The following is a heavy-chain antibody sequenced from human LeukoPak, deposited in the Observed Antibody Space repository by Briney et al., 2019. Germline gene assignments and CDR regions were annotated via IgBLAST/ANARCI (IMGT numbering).Heavy chain of an antibody. CDR2: IYPGDSDT. CDR1: GYSFTSYW. Sequence: GECLKISCKGSGYSFTSYWIGWVRPMPGKGLEWMGIIYPGDSDTRYSPSLQGQVTISADKSISTAYLQWSSLKASDTAMYYCARQDGMASYYFDYWGQGTLVTVSS. CDR3: ARQDGMASYYFDY. D-gene: IGHD1-14*01. J-gene: IGHJ4*02. V-gene: IGHV5-51*01.